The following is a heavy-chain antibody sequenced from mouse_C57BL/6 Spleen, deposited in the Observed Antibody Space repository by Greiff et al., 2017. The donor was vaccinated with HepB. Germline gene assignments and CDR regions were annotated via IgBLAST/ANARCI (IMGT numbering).Heavy chain of an antibody. Sequence: DVKLVESGGGLVKPGGSLKLSCAASGFTFSDYGMHWVRQAPEKGLEWVAYISSGSSTIYYADTVKGRFTISRDNAKNTLFLQMTSLRSEDTAMYYCARDSPIYYYGSSSWYAMDYWGQGTSVTVSS. J-gene: IGHJ4*01. D-gene: IGHD1-1*01. CDR1: GFTFSDYG. CDR3: ARDSPIYYYGSSSWYAMDY. CDR2: ISSGSSTI. V-gene: IGHV5-17*01.